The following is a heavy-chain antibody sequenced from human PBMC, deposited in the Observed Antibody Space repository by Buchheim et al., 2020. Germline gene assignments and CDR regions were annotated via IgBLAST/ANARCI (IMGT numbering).Heavy chain of an antibody. D-gene: IGHD2-21*02. CDR1: GDSISSTSYY. Sequence: QLQLQESGPGLVKPSETLSLTCTVSGDSISSTSYYWGWVRQPPGKGLEWIGNIYYSGSTYYTPSLSGRVTLAVDTSKNQFSLRLTAVTAADTAVYYCARQLSVTGTRSQFDYWGQGTL. V-gene: IGHV4-39*01. CDR2: IYYSGST. CDR3: ARQLSVTGTRSQFDY. J-gene: IGHJ4*02.